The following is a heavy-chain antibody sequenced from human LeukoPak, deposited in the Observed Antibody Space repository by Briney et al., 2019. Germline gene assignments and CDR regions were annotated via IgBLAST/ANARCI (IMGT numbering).Heavy chain of an antibody. CDR2: ISAYNGNT. V-gene: IGHV1-18*01. CDR1: GYTFTSYG. J-gene: IGHJ4*02. D-gene: IGHD1-1*01. CDR3: ARAPSTLNAY. Sequence: GASVNVSCKASGYTFTSYGIIWVRQAPGQRLEGMGWISAYNGNTNYAQKLQGRGTITTDTSSSTAYMELRRLRSDDTAVCDCARAPSTLNAYWGQGTLVTVSS.